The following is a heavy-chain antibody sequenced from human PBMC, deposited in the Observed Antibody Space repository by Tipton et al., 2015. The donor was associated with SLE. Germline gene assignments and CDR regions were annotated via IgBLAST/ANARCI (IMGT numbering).Heavy chain of an antibody. D-gene: IGHD3-10*01. CDR2: IYSGGSRT. V-gene: IGHV3-23*03. CDR1: GFTFSTYA. J-gene: IGHJ4*02. CDR3: AKGYYGSGSYIDY. Sequence: GSLRLSCAASGFTFSTYAMSWVRQAPGKGLEWVSVIYSGGSRTCFADSVKGRFTISRDDSKNTLFLQMNCLRAEDTAVYYCAKGYYGSGSYIDYWGQGTLVTVSA.